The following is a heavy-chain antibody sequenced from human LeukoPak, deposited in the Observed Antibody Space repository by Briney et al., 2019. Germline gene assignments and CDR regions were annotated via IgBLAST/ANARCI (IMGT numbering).Heavy chain of an antibody. CDR3: AKDTLGYSSSWYKGGDY. D-gene: IGHD6-13*01. J-gene: IGHJ4*02. Sequence: GGSLRLSCAPSGFTFSSFWMSWVRQAPGEGLEWVSAISGSGGSTYYADSVKGRFTISRDNSKNTLYLQMNSLRAEDTAVYYCAKDTLGYSSSWYKGGDYWGQGTLVTVSS. CDR1: GFTFSSFW. V-gene: IGHV3-23*01. CDR2: ISGSGGST.